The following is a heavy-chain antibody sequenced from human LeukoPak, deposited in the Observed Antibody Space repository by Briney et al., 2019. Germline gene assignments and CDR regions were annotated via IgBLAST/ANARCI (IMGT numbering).Heavy chain of an antibody. V-gene: IGHV1-46*01. CDR3: ARTPAYQWFDP. CDR2: INPSGGST. Sequence: EASVKVSCKASGYTFTSYYMHWVRQAPGQGLEWMGIINPSGGSTSYAQKFQGRVTMTRDMPTSTVYMELSSLRSEDTAVYYCARTPAYQWFDPWGQGTLVTVSS. CDR1: GYTFTSYY. J-gene: IGHJ5*02. D-gene: IGHD2-2*01.